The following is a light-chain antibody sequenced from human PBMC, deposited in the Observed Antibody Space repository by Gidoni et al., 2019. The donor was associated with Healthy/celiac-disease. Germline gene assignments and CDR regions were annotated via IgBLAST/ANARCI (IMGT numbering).Light chain of an antibody. Sequence: DIQMTQSPSSLSASVGDRVTITCQASQDISNYLNWYQQKPGKAPKLLIYDASNLETGVPSRFSGSGSGTDFTFTIRSLQPEAIATYYCQQYDNLPLTFGGGTKVELK. J-gene: IGKJ4*01. V-gene: IGKV1-33*01. CDR3: QQYDNLPLT. CDR2: DAS. CDR1: QDISNY.